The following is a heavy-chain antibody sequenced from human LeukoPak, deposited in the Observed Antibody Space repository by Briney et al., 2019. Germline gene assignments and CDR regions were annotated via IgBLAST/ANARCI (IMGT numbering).Heavy chain of an antibody. CDR3: ARGGVGYYYDSSGYRAGSFQH. J-gene: IGHJ1*01. V-gene: IGHV4-34*01. D-gene: IGHD3-22*01. Sequence: SETLSLTCAVYGGSFSGYYWSWIRQPPGKGLEWIGEINHSGSTNYNPSLKSRVTISVDTSKNQFSLKLSSVTAADTAVYYCARGGVGYYYDSSGYRAGSFQHWGQGTLVTVSS. CDR2: INHSGST. CDR1: GGSFSGYY.